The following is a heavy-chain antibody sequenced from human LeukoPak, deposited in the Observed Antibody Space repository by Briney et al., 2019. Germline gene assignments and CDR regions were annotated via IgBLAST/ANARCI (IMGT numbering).Heavy chain of an antibody. Sequence: SETLSLTCTVSGGSISSSSYYWGWIRQPPGKGLEWIGSIYYSGSTYYNPSLKSRVTISVDTSKNQFSLKLSSVTAADTAVYYCARRAGIWSGYDSFDIWGQGTMVTVSS. D-gene: IGHD3-3*01. CDR1: GGSISSSSYY. CDR2: IYYSGST. V-gene: IGHV4-39*01. CDR3: ARRAGIWSGYDSFDI. J-gene: IGHJ3*02.